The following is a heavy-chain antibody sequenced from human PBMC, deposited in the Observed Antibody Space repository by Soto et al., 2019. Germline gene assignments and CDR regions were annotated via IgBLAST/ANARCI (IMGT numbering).Heavy chain of an antibody. D-gene: IGHD6-13*01. V-gene: IGHV1-46*01. CDR3: VRGQYSSRWWYFDY. J-gene: IGHJ4*02. Sequence: GASVKVSCKASGYTFTGYYMHWVRQAPGQGLEWMGIINPSGGSTSYAQKYQGRVTLTRDTSTSTLYMELNSLRAEDTVVYYCVRGQYSSRWWYFDYWGQGSLVTVSS. CDR1: GYTFTGYY. CDR2: INPSGGST.